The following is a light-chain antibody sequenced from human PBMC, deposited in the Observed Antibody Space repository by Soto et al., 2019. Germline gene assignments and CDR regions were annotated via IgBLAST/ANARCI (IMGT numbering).Light chain of an antibody. J-gene: IGLJ3*02. Sequence: QSVLTQPPSVSGAPGQRVTISCTGSSSNLGAGYDVQWYQQLPGTAPKVLIYGNSIRPSGVPDRVSGSKSGTSASLAITGLQAEDEADYYCQSYDSSLSGSVFGGGTKVTVL. CDR1: SSNLGAGYD. CDR2: GNS. CDR3: QSYDSSLSGSV. V-gene: IGLV1-40*01.